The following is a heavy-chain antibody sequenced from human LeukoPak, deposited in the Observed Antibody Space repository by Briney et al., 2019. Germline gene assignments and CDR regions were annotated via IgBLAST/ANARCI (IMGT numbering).Heavy chain of an antibody. V-gene: IGHV1-46*01. CDR1: GFTFSTYD. CDR2: INPSGGNT. D-gene: IGHD4-17*01. CDR3: TREGAYGAHGFDY. J-gene: IGHJ4*02. Sequence: GGSLRLSCAASGFTFSTYDMHWVRQAPGQGLEWMGVINPSGGNTNSAQKFQGRVTMTRDTSTRTVYMELSSLRSEDTAVYYCTREGAYGAHGFDYWGQGTLITVSS.